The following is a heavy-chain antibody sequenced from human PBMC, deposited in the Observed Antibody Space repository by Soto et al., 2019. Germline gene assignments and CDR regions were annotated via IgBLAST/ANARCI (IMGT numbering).Heavy chain of an antibody. CDR3: ARSAVAGKRFHY. V-gene: IGHV1-69*06. CDR1: GGTFSSYA. D-gene: IGHD6-19*01. Sequence: SVKVSCKASGGTFSSYAISWVRQAPGQGLEWMGGIIPIFGTANYAQKFQGRVTITADKSTSTAYRELSSLRSEDTAVYYCARSAVAGKRFHYWGQGTLVTAPQ. CDR2: IIPIFGTA. J-gene: IGHJ4*02.